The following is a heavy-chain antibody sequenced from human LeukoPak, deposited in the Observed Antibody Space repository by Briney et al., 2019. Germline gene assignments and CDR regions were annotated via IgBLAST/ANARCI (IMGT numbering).Heavy chain of an antibody. CDR3: ARGYDSSGPNDY. D-gene: IGHD3-22*01. CDR2: INPNSGGT. Sequence: ASVKVSCKASGYTFTGYYMHWVRQAPGQGLEWMGRINPNSGGTNYAQKFQGRVTMTRDTSISTAYMELSRLRSDDTAVYYCARGYDSSGPNDYWGQGTLVTDSS. V-gene: IGHV1-2*06. J-gene: IGHJ4*02. CDR1: GYTFTGYY.